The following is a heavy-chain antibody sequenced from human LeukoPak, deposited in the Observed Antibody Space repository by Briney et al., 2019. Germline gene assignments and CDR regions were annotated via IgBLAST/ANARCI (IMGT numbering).Heavy chain of an antibody. D-gene: IGHD3-22*01. CDR3: ASPSNYDSSGYSLDY. V-gene: IGHV3-33*01. Sequence: GGSLRLSCAASGFTFSSYGMHWVRQAPGKGLEWVAVIWYDGSNKYYADSVKGRFTISRDNSENTLYLQMNSLRAEDTAVYYCASPSNYDSSGYSLDYWGQGTLVTVSS. CDR2: IWYDGSNK. CDR1: GFTFSSYG. J-gene: IGHJ4*02.